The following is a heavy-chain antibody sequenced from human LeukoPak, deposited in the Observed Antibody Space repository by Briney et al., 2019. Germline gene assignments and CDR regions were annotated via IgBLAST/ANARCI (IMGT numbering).Heavy chain of an antibody. V-gene: IGHV1-24*01. CDR2: FDPEDGET. Sequence: ASVKVSCKVSGYTLTELSMHWVRQAPGKGLEWMGGFDPEDGETIYAQKFQGRVTMTEDTSTDTAYMELSSLRSEDTAVYYCAKEPDYSNYVGYFDYWGQGTLVTVSS. CDR3: AKEPDYSNYVGYFDY. CDR1: GYTLTELS. J-gene: IGHJ4*02. D-gene: IGHD4-11*01.